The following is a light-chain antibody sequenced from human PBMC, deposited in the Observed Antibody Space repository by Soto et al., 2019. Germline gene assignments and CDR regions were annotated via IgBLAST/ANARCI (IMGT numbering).Light chain of an antibody. J-gene: IGLJ2*01. CDR3: SSYAGSSVV. CDR2: EVS. Sequence: QSALTQPPSASGSPGQSVTISCTGTSNDVGGYNYVSWYQQHPGKAPKLMIYEVSKRPSGVPDRFSGSKSGNTASLTVSGLQAEDEADYYCSSYAGSSVVFGGGTKVTVL. V-gene: IGLV2-8*01. CDR1: SNDVGGYNY.